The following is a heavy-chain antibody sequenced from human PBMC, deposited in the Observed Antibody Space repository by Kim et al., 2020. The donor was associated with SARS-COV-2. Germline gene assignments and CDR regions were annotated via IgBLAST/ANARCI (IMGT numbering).Heavy chain of an antibody. CDR2: IDPSDSYT. Sequence: GESLKISCKGSGYSFTSYWISWVRQMPGKGLEWMGRIDPSDSYTNYSPSFQGHVTISADKSISTAYLQWSSLKASDTAMYYCARPRPEAFGGVIVRGDAFDIWGQGTMVTVSS. D-gene: IGHD3-16*02. J-gene: IGHJ3*02. V-gene: IGHV5-10-1*01. CDR1: GYSFTSYW. CDR3: ARPRPEAFGGVIVRGDAFDI.